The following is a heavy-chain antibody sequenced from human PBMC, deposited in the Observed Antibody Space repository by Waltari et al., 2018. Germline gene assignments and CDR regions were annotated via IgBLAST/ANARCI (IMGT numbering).Heavy chain of an antibody. CDR1: GGSFSGYY. CDR2: INHSGST. J-gene: IGHJ4*02. V-gene: IGHV4-34*01. D-gene: IGHD4-17*01. CDR3: ARGLRWRKLDY. Sequence: QVQLQESGPGLVKPSETLSLTCAVYGGSFSGYYWSWIRQPPGKGLEWIGEINHSGSTNYNPSFKSRVTISVDTSKNQFSLKLSSVTAADTAVYYCARGLRWRKLDYWGQGTLVTVSS.